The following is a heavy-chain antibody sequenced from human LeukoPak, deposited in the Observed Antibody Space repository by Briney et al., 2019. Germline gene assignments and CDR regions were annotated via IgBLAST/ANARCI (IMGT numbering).Heavy chain of an antibody. CDR1: GFNFSSYE. V-gene: IGHV3-48*03. CDR2: ISSSGSTI. D-gene: IGHD6-13*01. CDR3: ARVSAAAGTFDY. J-gene: IGHJ4*02. Sequence: GGSLRLSCGASGFNFSSYEMNWVRQAPGKGLEWVSYISSSGSTIYCADSVKGRFTISRDNAKNSLYLQMNSLRAEDTAVYYCARVSAAAGTFDYWGQGTLVTVSS.